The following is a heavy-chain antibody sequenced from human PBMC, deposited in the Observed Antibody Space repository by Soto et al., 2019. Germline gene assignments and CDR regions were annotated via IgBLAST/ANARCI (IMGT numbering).Heavy chain of an antibody. CDR1: GYSISSGYY. CDR3: AAQHIAAPFDY. J-gene: IGHJ4*02. V-gene: IGHV4-38-2*01. Sequence: SETLSLTCAVSGYSISSGYYWGWIRQPPGKGLEWIGSIYHSGSTYYNPSLKSRVTISVDTSKNQSSLKLSSVTAADTAVYYCAAQHIAAPFDYWGQGTLVTVSS. D-gene: IGHD6-6*01. CDR2: IYHSGST.